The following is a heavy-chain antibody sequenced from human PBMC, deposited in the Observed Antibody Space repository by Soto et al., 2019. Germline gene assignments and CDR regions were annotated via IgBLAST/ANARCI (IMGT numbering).Heavy chain of an antibody. J-gene: IGHJ4*02. CDR3: AARRYCSGGGCYCPDH. D-gene: IGHD2-15*01. Sequence: PGGSLRLSCAASGFTFSSYAMIWVRQAPGKGLEWVSVISGSGGSTYYADSVKGRFTISRDNSKNTLYLQMNSLRVEDTAVYYCAARRYCSGGGCYCPDHSGQGTLVTVSS. V-gene: IGHV3-23*01. CDR1: GFTFSSYA. CDR2: ISGSGGST.